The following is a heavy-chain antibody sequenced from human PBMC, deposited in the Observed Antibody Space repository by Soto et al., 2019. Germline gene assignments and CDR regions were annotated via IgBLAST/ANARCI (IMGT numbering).Heavy chain of an antibody. CDR3: AAGLVVPAAIQGLFAY. CDR1: GGSISSSSYY. V-gene: IGHV4-39*01. D-gene: IGHD2-2*02. CDR2: IYYSGST. J-gene: IGHJ4*02. Sequence: SETLSLTCTVSGGSISSSSYYWGWIRQPPGKGLEWIGSIYYSGSTYYNPSLKSRVTISVDTSKNQFSLKLSSVTAADTAVYYCAAGLVVPAAIQGLFAYWGQGTLVTVSS.